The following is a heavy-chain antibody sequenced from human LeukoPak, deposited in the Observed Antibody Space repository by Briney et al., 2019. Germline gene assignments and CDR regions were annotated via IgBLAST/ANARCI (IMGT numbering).Heavy chain of an antibody. V-gene: IGHV3-23*01. J-gene: IGHJ4*02. CDR1: GFTFSSYA. Sequence: GGSLRLSCAASGFTFSSYAMSWVRQAPGKGLEWVSAISGSGGSTYYADSVKGRFTISRDNAKNSLYLQMNSLRAEDTALYHCARVSGSGSYYFDYWGQGTLVTVSS. CDR3: ARVSGSGSYYFDY. CDR2: ISGSGGST. D-gene: IGHD3-10*01.